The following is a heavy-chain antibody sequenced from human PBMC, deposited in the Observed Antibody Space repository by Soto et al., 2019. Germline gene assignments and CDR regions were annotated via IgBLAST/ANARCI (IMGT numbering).Heavy chain of an antibody. CDR2: INHSGST. Sequence: PSETLSLTCAVYGGSFSGYYWSWIRQPPGKGLEWFGEINHSGSTNYNPSLKSRVTISVDTSKNQFSLKLSSVTAADTAVYYCARGGDYYGSGSYYNLYYYYGMDVWGHSTTVTVS. CDR3: ARGGDYYGSGSYYNLYYYYGMDV. CDR1: GGSFSGYY. D-gene: IGHD3-10*01. J-gene: IGHJ6*02. V-gene: IGHV4-34*01.